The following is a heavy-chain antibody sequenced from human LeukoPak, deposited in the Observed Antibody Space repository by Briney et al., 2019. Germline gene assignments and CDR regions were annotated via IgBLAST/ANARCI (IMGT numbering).Heavy chain of an antibody. V-gene: IGHV4-4*09. CDR2: ICTSGST. CDR1: GGSISSYY. Sequence: PSETLSLTCTVSGGSISSYYWSWIRQPPGKGLEWIGYICTSGSTNYNPSLKSRVTISVDTSKNQFSLKLSSVTAADTAVYYCARYSSSSLGAFDIWGQGTMVTVSS. J-gene: IGHJ3*02. CDR3: ARYSSSSLGAFDI. D-gene: IGHD6-6*01.